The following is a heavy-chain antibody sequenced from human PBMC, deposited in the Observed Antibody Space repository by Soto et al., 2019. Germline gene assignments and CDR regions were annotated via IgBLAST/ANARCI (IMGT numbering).Heavy chain of an antibody. CDR2: INAGNGNT. V-gene: IGHV1-3*01. D-gene: IGHD1-26*01. CDR1: GYTFTSYA. Sequence: ASVKVSCKASGYTFTSYAMHWVRQAPGQRLEWMGWINAGNGNTKYSQKFQGRVTITRDTSASTAYMELSSLRSEDTAVYYCARSSEWELPDFDYWGQGTLVTVSS. J-gene: IGHJ4*02. CDR3: ARSSEWELPDFDY.